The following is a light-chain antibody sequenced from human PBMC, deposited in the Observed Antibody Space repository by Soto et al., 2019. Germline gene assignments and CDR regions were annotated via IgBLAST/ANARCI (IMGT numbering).Light chain of an antibody. CDR3: QQYGSSPRT. CDR1: QTVSSSK. J-gene: IGKJ1*01. CDR2: GAS. Sequence: EIVLTQSPGTLSLSPGERVTLSCRASQTVSSSKLAWHQQKPGQAPKVLIYGASSRATGVPDRFSGSGSGTDFVLTISRLEPEDFAVYYCQQYGSSPRTFGQGTKVEIK. V-gene: IGKV3-20*01.